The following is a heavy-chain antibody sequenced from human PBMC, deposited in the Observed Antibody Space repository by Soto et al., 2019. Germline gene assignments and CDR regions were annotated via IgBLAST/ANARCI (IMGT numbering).Heavy chain of an antibody. CDR3: PRDVVAKEHEY. CDR1: GFTFRSNW. J-gene: IGHJ4*02. D-gene: IGHD6-6*01. Sequence: PGGSLRLSCAASGFTFRSNWMSWVRQAPGRGLEWVANIKQDGSGKYYLDSVRGRFTIPRDNAENPLFLQIDSLRVEDTAVYYFPRDVVAKEHEYWGQGTRVTVS. CDR2: IKQDGSGK. V-gene: IGHV3-7*01.